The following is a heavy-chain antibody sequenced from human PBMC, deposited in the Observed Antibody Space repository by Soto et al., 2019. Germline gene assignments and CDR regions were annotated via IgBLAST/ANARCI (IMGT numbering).Heavy chain of an antibody. CDR2: IYHSGTT. Sequence: SESLSLTCAVSGDSISSGNYWSWVRQPPGMGLEWIGEIYHSGTTHYNPSLKSRVIMSVDKSKNQFSLNLNSVTDADTAVYYCARSIYSSVWVPYGLDVWGQGTTVT. D-gene: IGHD6-19*01. J-gene: IGHJ6*02. CDR1: GDSISSGNY. CDR3: ARSIYSSVWVPYGLDV. V-gene: IGHV4-4*02.